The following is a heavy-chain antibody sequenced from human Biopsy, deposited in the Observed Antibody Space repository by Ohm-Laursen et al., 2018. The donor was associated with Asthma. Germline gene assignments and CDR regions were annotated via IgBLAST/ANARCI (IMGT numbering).Heavy chain of an antibody. CDR2: IHHSGTS. V-gene: IGHV4-31*03. CDR3: ARIPRRSGSYFVDY. J-gene: IGHJ4*02. CDR1: GDSITSGGCC. D-gene: IGHD3-22*01. Sequence: SQTLSLTCTVSGDSITSGGCCWNWIRQHPGKGLEWIGYIHHSGTSYFNPSLKSRVSSSRDTSKNQFSLRLRSVTAADTAMYYCARIPRRSGSYFVDYWGQGTLVTVSS.